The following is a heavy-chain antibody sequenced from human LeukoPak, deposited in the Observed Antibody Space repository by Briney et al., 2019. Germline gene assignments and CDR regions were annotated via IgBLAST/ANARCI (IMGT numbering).Heavy chain of an antibody. J-gene: IGHJ4*02. CDR1: GGPITEYY. V-gene: IGHV4-39*01. CDR3: ARSDYYDYRQIDF. Sequence: SETLSLTCSVSGGPITEYYWSWIRQPPGKGLEWLGSIYYSGITHYNPSLKRRVTIYVDTSRNQFSLHLYSVTAADTAVFYCARSDYYDYRQIDFWGQGTLVTVSS. D-gene: IGHD3-22*01. CDR2: IYYSGIT.